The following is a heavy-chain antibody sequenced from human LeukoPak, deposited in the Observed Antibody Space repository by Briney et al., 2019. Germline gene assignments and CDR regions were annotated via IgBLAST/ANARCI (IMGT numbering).Heavy chain of an antibody. J-gene: IGHJ3*02. V-gene: IGHV3-11*01. CDR1: GFIFSDYY. Sequence: PGGSLRLSCAASGFIFSDYYMSWIRQAPGKGLEWVSYISSSGSTIYYADSVKGRFTISRDNAKNSLYLQMNSLRAEDTAVYYCAREGPPGVGATWAFDIWGQGTMVTVSS. CDR2: ISSSGSTI. D-gene: IGHD1-26*01. CDR3: AREGPPGVGATWAFDI.